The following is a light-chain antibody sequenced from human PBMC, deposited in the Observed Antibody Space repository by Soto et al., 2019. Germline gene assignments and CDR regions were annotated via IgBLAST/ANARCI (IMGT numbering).Light chain of an antibody. J-gene: IGKJ5*01. CDR3: QKYNTALT. V-gene: IGKV1-27*01. CDR2: SAS. Sequence: DIQMTQSPSSLSASLGDRITIICRASQDISNYLAWYQHTPGQVPKLLIYSASTLQSGVPSRLSGSGSGTDFTLTISSLQPEDVATYFCQKYNTALTFGQGTRLE. CDR1: QDISNY.